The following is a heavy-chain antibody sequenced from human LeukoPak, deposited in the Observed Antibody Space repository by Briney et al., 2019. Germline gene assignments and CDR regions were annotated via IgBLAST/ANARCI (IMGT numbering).Heavy chain of an antibody. CDR2: ISSSSSYI. CDR1: GFTFSSYS. Sequence: GGSLRLSCAASGFTFSSYSMNWVRQAPGKGLEWVSSISSSSSYIYYADSVKGRFTISRDNAKNSLYLQMNSLRAEDTAVYYCAREPYCSSTSCNYFDYWGQGTLVTVSS. D-gene: IGHD2-2*01. J-gene: IGHJ4*02. CDR3: AREPYCSSTSCNYFDY. V-gene: IGHV3-21*01.